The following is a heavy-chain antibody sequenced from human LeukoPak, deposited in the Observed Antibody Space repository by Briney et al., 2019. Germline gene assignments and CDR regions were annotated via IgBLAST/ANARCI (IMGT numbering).Heavy chain of an antibody. CDR2: ISGSGGST. J-gene: IGHJ3*02. V-gene: IGHV3-23*01. D-gene: IGHD3-22*01. CDR1: GFTFSSYA. Sequence: GGSLRLSCAASGFTFSSYAMSWVRQAPGKGLEWVSAISGSGGSTCYADSVKGRFTISRDNSKNTLYLQMNSLRAEDTAVYYCAKSPDSSPDAFDIWGQGTMVTVSS. CDR3: AKSPDSSPDAFDI.